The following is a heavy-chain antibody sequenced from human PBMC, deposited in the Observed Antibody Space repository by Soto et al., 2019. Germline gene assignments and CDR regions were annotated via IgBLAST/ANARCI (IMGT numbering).Heavy chain of an antibody. V-gene: IGHV4-31*03. J-gene: IGHJ6*02. Sequence: QVQLQESGPGLVKPSQTLSLTCTVSGGSISSGGYYWSWIRQHPGKGLEWIGYIYYSGSTYYNPSLKSRVTISVDTSKNQFSLKLSSVTAADTAVYYCAREEALLWFGELSPNGMDAWGQGTTVTVSS. CDR3: AREEALLWFGELSPNGMDA. CDR2: IYYSGST. D-gene: IGHD3-10*01. CDR1: GGSISSGGYY.